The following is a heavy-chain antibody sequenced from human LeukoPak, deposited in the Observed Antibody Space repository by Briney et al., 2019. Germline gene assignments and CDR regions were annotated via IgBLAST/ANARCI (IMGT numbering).Heavy chain of an antibody. CDR1: GFTFSSYW. CDR2: ISGSGSLI. D-gene: IGHD6-6*01. V-gene: IGHV3-23*01. Sequence: GGSLRLSCAASGFTFSSYWMNWVRQAPGKGLEWVSAISGSGSLIYYADSVKGRFTTSRDNSKNTLYLQLNSLRAEDTAVYYCAKASGSSATRVYFQHWGQGTLVTVSS. J-gene: IGHJ1*01. CDR3: AKASGSSATRVYFQH.